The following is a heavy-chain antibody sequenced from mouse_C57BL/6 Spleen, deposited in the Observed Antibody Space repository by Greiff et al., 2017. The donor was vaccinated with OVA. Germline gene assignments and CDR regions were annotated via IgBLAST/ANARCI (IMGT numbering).Heavy chain of an antibody. V-gene: IGHV14-4*01. Sequence: EVQLQQSGAELVRPGASVKLSCTASGFNIKDDYMHWVKQRPEQGLEWIGWIDPENGDTEYASKFQGKATITADTSSNTAYLQLSSLTSEDTAVYYCTTLVSSYWYFDVWGTGTTVTVSS. D-gene: IGHD1-1*01. CDR1: GFNIKDDY. J-gene: IGHJ1*03. CDR2: IDPENGDT. CDR3: TTLVSSYWYFDV.